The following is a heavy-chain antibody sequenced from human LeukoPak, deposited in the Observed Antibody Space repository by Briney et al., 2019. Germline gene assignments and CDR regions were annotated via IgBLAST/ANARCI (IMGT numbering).Heavy chain of an antibody. V-gene: IGHV1-2*02. CDR1: GYTFTGYY. D-gene: IGHD2-2*01. Sequence: ASVNVSCKASGYTFTGYYMHWVRQAPGQGLEWMGWINPNSGGTNYAQKFQGSVTMTRDTSINTAYMELSRLRSDDTAVYYCARAKTITSPRIDYWGQGTLVTVSS. CDR2: INPNSGGT. J-gene: IGHJ4*02. CDR3: ARAKTITSPRIDY.